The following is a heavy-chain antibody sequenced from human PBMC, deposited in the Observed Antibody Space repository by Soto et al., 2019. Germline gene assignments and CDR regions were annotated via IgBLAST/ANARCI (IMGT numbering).Heavy chain of an antibody. CDR3: ARDVGRITSSGN. V-gene: IGHV3-74*01. CDR2: INSDGIIT. D-gene: IGHD6-13*01. Sequence: EVQLMESGGGLVQPGGSLRLSCAASGFPFSSYWMHWVRQAPGKGLVWVSRINSDGIITNYADSVKGRFTVSRDNAKNTLYLQLNSLRAEATAVYYCARDVGRITSSGNWGQGTLVTVSS. CDR1: GFPFSSYW. J-gene: IGHJ4*02.